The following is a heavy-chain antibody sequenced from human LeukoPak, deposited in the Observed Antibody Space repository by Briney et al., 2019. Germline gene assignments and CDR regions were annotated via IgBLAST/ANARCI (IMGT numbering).Heavy chain of an antibody. Sequence: GGSLRLSCAASGFTFSTYSMNWVRQAPGKGLEWVSYISSRSSTIYYVDSVKGRFTISRDNAKNSLYLQMNSLRAEDTAVYYYARDLDTYYGMDVWGQGTTVTVSS. CDR3: ARDLDTYYGMDV. J-gene: IGHJ6*02. D-gene: IGHD5-18*01. CDR1: GFTFSTYS. CDR2: ISSRSSTI. V-gene: IGHV3-48*01.